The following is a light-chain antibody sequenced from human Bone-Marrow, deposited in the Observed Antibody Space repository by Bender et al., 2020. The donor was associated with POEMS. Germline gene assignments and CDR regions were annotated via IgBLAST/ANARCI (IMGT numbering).Light chain of an antibody. V-gene: IGLV3-25*03. CDR3: QSTDSTGTSYV. Sequence: SYELTQPPSVSVSPGQTASITCSGDELGRRFACWYQQKSGQSPVMVIYKDRERPSGIPERFSGSSSGTIVTLTISGAQAEDEADYYCQSTDSTGTSYVFGSGTQVTVL. CDR2: KDR. J-gene: IGLJ1*01. CDR1: ELGRRF.